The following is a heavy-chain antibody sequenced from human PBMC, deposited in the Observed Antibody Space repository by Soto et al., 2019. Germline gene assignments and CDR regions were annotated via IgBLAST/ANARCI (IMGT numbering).Heavy chain of an antibody. J-gene: IGHJ6*02. D-gene: IGHD1-1*01. Sequence: QVQLQQSGPGLVKPSETLSLTCSVSSGPSSSHNWGWIRQPPGRGLEWIGYVYSTGGTSYNPSLKGRVTLSADTSTNHLSLTLTSVTAADTAVYYCVRQGIGNLHGLVDVWGQGTTVRVSS. CDR1: SGPSSSHN. CDR2: VYSTGGT. V-gene: IGHV4-59*08. CDR3: VRQGIGNLHGLVDV.